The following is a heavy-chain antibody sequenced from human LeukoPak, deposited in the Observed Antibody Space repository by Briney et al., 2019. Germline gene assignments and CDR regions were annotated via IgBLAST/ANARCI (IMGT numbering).Heavy chain of an antibody. Sequence: SETLSLTCTIYGGSFSGNYWSWIRQPPGKGLEWIGEINHSGSTNYNPSPKSRVTISVDTSKNQFSLKLSSVTAADTAVYYCARVPPYYYDSRGSFDFWGQGTLVTVSS. J-gene: IGHJ4*02. CDR3: ARVPPYYYDSRGSFDF. CDR1: GGSFSGNY. CDR2: INHSGST. V-gene: IGHV4-34*01. D-gene: IGHD3-22*01.